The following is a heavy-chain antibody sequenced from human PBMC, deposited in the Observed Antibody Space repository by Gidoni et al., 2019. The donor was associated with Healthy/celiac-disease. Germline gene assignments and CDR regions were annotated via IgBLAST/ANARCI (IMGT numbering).Heavy chain of an antibody. CDR1: GGSISSSSYY. D-gene: IGHD3-10*01. J-gene: IGHJ6*02. Sequence: QLQLQESGPGLVKPSETLSLTCTVSGGSISSSSYYWGWIRHPPGKGLEWIGSIYYSGSTYYNPSLKSRVTISVDTSKNQFSLKLSSVTAADTAVYYCARVLLWFGELPDDYYYYGMDVWGQGTTVTVSS. V-gene: IGHV4-39*01. CDR3: ARVLLWFGELPDDYYYYGMDV. CDR2: IYYSGST.